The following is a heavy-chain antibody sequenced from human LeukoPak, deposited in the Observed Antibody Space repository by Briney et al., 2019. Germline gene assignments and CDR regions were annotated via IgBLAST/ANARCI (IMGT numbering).Heavy chain of an antibody. V-gene: IGHV3-23*01. D-gene: IGHD2-21*02. Sequence: GGSLRLSCAASGFTFSTYAMSWVRQAPGKGLEWVSHLGGSGGTIYYADSVKGRFTISRDNSKNTLYLQMNSLRAEDTAVYYCAKSDCGGDCHLLDYWGQGTLVTVSS. CDR1: GFTFSTYA. J-gene: IGHJ4*02. CDR2: LGGSGGTI. CDR3: AKSDCGGDCHLLDY.